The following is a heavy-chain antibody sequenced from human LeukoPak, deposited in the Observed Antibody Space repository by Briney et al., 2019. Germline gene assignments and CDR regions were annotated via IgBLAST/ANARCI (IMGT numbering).Heavy chain of an antibody. V-gene: IGHV6-1*01. CDR1: GDSVSSNSAA. D-gene: IGHD4-17*01. J-gene: IGHJ5*02. CDR2: TYYRSNWFN. CDR3: AKNYGDSNWFDP. Sequence: SQTLSLTCAISGDSVSSNSAAWNWIRQSPSRGLEWLGRTYYRSNWFNDFALSVKSRITNNPDTSKNQFSLQLNPVTPEDTAVYYCAKNYGDSNWFDPWGQGTLVTVSS.